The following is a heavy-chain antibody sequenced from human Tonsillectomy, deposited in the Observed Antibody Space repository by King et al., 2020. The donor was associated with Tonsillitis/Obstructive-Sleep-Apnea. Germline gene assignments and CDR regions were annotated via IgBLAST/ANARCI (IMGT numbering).Heavy chain of an antibody. CDR3: ARESDDAFDI. Sequence: VQLQESGPGLVKPSETLSLTCIVSGGSIINCYWSWIRQPPGKGLECIGYIYYSGSTNYNPSLKSRVTISVDTATNQFSLKLSSVTSADTAVYYCARESDDAFDIWGQGTVVTVSS. V-gene: IGHV4-59*01. CDR2: IYYSGST. J-gene: IGHJ3*02. CDR1: GGSIINCY.